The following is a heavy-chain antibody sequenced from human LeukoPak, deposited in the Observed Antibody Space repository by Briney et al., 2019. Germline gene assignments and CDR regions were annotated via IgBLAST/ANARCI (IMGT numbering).Heavy chain of an antibody. CDR3: ARPPGTRIAVAIMGLDY. Sequence: ASVQVSCKASGYTFTGYYMHWVRQAPGQGLEWMGWINPNSGGTNYAQKFQGRVTMTRDTSISTAYMELSRLRSDDTAVYYCARPPGTRIAVAIMGLDYWGQGTLVTVSS. CDR2: INPNSGGT. J-gene: IGHJ4*02. D-gene: IGHD6-19*01. V-gene: IGHV1-2*02. CDR1: GYTFTGYY.